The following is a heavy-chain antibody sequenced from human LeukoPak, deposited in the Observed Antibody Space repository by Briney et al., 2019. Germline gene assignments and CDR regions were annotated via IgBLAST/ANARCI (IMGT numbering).Heavy chain of an antibody. CDR1: GFTFSSYW. Sequence: HPGGSLRLSCAASGFTFSSYWMSWVRQAPGKGLEWVANIKQDGSEKYYVDSVKGRFTISRDNAKNSLYLQMNSLRAEDTALYYCAKGRQIVVVISYFDYWGQGTLVTVSS. J-gene: IGHJ4*02. CDR3: AKGRQIVVVISYFDY. CDR2: IKQDGSEK. V-gene: IGHV3-7*03. D-gene: IGHD3-22*01.